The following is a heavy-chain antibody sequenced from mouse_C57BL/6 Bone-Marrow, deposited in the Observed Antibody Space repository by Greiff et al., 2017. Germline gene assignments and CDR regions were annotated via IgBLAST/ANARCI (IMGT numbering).Heavy chain of an antibody. Sequence: VKLMESGAELARPGASVKLSCKASGYTFTSYGISWVKQRTGQGLEWIGEIYPRSGNTSYNEKFKGKATLTADKSSSTAYMELRSLTSEDSAVYFCARRQYLPAWFAYWGQGTLVTVSA. CDR1: GYTFTSYG. CDR3: ARRQYLPAWFAY. CDR2: IYPRSGNT. J-gene: IGHJ3*01. V-gene: IGHV1-81*01. D-gene: IGHD6-2*01.